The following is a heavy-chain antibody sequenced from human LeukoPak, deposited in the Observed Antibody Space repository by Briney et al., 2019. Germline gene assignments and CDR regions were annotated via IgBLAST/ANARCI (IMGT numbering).Heavy chain of an antibody. CDR3: ARQKIYYMDV. Sequence: GGSLRLSCAASGFTFSSYGMHWVRQAPGKGLEWVAVISYDGSNKYYADSVKGRFTISRDNSKNTLYLQMNSLRAEDTAVYYCARQKIYYMDVWGKGTTVTVSS. J-gene: IGHJ6*03. V-gene: IGHV3-30*03. CDR2: ISYDGSNK. CDR1: GFTFSSYG.